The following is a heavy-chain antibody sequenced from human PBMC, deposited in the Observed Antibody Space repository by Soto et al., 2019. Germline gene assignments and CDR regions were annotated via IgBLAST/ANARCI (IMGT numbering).Heavy chain of an antibody. CDR2: IYYSGST. Sequence: SETLSLTCTVSGGSISSYYWSWIRQPPGKGLEWIGYIYYSGSTNYNPSIKSRDNISVDTSKNQLSLKLSSVTAADTTEYYCARGDDYGGIGEVWGQGTLVTVSS. V-gene: IGHV4-59*01. J-gene: IGHJ4*02. D-gene: IGHD4-17*01. CDR1: GGSISSYY. CDR3: ARGDDYGGIGEV.